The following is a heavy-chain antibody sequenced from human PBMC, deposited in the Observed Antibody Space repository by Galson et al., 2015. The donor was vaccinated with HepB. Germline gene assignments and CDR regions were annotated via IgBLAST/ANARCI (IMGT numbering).Heavy chain of an antibody. CDR2: ISWDGGIT. V-gene: IGHV3-43D*03. Sequence: SLRLSCAASGFPFDDYAMHWVRQAPGKGLEWVSLISWDGGITYYADSVKGRFTISRDNSKNSLYLQMSSLRAEDTALYYCTKTSLRGDSSGWFDYWGQGTLVTVSS. CDR1: GFPFDDYA. D-gene: IGHD6-19*01. CDR3: TKTSLRGDSSGWFDY. J-gene: IGHJ4*02.